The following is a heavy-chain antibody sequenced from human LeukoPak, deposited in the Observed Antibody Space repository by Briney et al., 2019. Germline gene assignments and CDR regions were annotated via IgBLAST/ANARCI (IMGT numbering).Heavy chain of an antibody. CDR1: GGSFSGYY. V-gene: IGHV4-34*01. J-gene: IGHJ6*02. Sequence: SETLSLTCAVYGGSFSGYYWSWIRQPPGKGLEWIGEINHSGSTNYNPSLKGRVTISVDTSKTQFSLNLSSVTAADTAVYYCASTSVGYCSGGSCEYYYYGMDVWGQGTTATVSS. CDR2: INHSGST. D-gene: IGHD2-15*01. CDR3: ASTSVGYCSGGSCEYYYYGMDV.